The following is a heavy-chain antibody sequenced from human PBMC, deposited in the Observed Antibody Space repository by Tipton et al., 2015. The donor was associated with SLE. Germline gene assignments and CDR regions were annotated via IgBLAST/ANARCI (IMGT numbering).Heavy chain of an antibody. CDR2: IYGDGSST. J-gene: IGHJ4*02. CDR1: GFTFSSYA. D-gene: IGHD5-18*01. Sequence: SLRLSCAASGFTFSSYAMNWVLQAPGKGLEWVSGIYGDGSSTYYADSVRGRFTISRDNSKNTLYLQMHSLRAEDTAVYYCALQRGYSYGFDYWGQGTLVTVSS. V-gene: IGHV3-23*03. CDR3: ALQRGYSYGFDY.